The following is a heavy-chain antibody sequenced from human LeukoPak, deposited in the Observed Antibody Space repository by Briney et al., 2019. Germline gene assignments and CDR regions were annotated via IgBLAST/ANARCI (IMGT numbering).Heavy chain of an antibody. D-gene: IGHD6-13*01. CDR3: ARVWGSSWYFDL. CDR1: GGSISSGGYY. J-gene: IGHJ2*01. CDR2: IYYSGST. Sequence: SETLSLTCTVSGGSISSGGYYWSWIRQHPGKGLEWIGYIYYSGSTYYNPSLKSRVTISVDTSKNQFSLKLSSVTAADTAVYYCARVWGSSWYFDLWGRGTLVTVSS. V-gene: IGHV4-31*03.